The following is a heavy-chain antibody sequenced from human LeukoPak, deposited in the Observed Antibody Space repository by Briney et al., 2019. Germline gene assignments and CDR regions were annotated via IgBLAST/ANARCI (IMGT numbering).Heavy chain of an antibody. Sequence: GGSLRLSCAASGFTFSSYAMHWVRQAPGKGLEWVAVISYDGSNKYYADSVKGRFTISRDNSKNSLYLQMNSLRAEDTALYYCAKTGFPYYYDSSGNDAFDIWGQGTMVTVSS. J-gene: IGHJ3*02. V-gene: IGHV3-30-3*01. CDR3: AKTGFPYYYDSSGNDAFDI. CDR2: ISYDGSNK. D-gene: IGHD3-22*01. CDR1: GFTFSSYA.